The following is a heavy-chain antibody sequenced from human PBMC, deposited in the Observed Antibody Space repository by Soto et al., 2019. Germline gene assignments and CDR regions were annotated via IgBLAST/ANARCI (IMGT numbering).Heavy chain of an antibody. CDR2: IDNAGTDS. CDR3: ARGWFGPDV. CDR1: GFTLSGRS. D-gene: IGHD3-10*01. Sequence: EVKLVESGGGLVQPGGSLRLSCAASGFTLSGRSMHWVRQAPGKGLVWVSGIDNAGTDSTYADSVKGRFTSSRDNAKNMLYLQINSLRVEDTAVYYCARGWFGPDVWGKGTTVTVSS. V-gene: IGHV3-74*01. J-gene: IGHJ6*04.